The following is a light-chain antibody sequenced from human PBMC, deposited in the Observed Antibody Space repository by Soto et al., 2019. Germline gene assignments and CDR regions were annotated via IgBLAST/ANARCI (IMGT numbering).Light chain of an antibody. CDR3: QQRSNWPKLT. Sequence: EIVLTQSPGTLSLSPGERATLSCRASQSVGNDFLAWYQQKPGQAPRLLIYDASNRATGIPARFSGSGSGTDFTLTISSLEPEDFAVYYCQQRSNWPKLTFGGGTKVDI. J-gene: IGKJ4*01. CDR1: QSVGNDF. CDR2: DAS. V-gene: IGKV3-11*01.